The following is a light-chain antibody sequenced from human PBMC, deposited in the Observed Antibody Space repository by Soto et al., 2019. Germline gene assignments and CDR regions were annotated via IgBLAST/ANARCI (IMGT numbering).Light chain of an antibody. CDR3: QQSYSSPWT. CDR2: AAS. CDR1: QNISIY. Sequence: DIRVTQSPASVSASVGDRVTITCRASQNISIYLNWYQQKPGKAPKLLIYAASNLQSGVPSRFSASGSGTDFTLTISSLQPEDFTTYFCQQSYSSPWTFGQGTKVDIK. J-gene: IGKJ1*01. V-gene: IGKV1-39*01.